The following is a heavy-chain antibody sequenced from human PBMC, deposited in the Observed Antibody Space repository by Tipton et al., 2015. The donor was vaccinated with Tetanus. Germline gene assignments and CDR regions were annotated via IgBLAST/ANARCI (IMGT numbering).Heavy chain of an antibody. Sequence: TLSLTCAVSGGSIRSSNWWSWVRQTPGKGLEWIGEIYHSGTTNYNPSLKNRVTMSVDNSKNQFSLKLNSVTAADTAVYYCARESITIFGVVSIDYWGQGTLVTVSS. CDR3: ARESITIFGVVSIDY. J-gene: IGHJ4*02. CDR2: IYHSGTT. CDR1: GGSIRSSNW. V-gene: IGHV4-4*02. D-gene: IGHD3-3*01.